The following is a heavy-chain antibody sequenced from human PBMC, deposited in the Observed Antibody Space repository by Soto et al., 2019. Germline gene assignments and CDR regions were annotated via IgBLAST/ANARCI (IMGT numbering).Heavy chain of an antibody. D-gene: IGHD3-9*01. CDR2: INPNSGAT. V-gene: IGHV1-2*02. CDR3: ARGTTKFDILTTYSTGLEH. Sequence: QVHLVQSGAEVKKPGASLRVSCTASGYTFTDYYIHWVRQAPGQGLEWMGCINPNSGATDFAQNFRGRVSLAMATVLTTAYREVSSLRSDATAVYYCARGTTKFDILTTYSTGLEHWGQGTLVTVSS. CDR1: GYTFTDYY. J-gene: IGHJ1*01.